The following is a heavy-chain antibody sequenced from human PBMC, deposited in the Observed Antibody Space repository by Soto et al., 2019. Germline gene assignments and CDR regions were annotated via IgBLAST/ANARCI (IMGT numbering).Heavy chain of an antibody. CDR1: GGSVSSGDYY. CDR2: IYYSGNT. J-gene: IGHJ5*02. Sequence: SETLSLTCSVSGGSVSSGDYYWSWIRQPPGKGLEWIGYIYYSGNTNYNPSLKSRVIISVDTSKNLFSLKLTSVTAADTAVYYCARIPVDTSMIYWLDPWGQGTLVTVS. CDR3: ARIPVDTSMIYWLDP. D-gene: IGHD5-18*01. V-gene: IGHV4-61*08.